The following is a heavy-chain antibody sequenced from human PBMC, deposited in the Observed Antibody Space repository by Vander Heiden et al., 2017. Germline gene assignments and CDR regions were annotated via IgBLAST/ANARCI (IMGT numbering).Heavy chain of an antibody. D-gene: IGHD3-16*01. CDR2: INAGGGST. J-gene: IGHJ3*02. Sequence: EVQLLESGGGLVQPGGSLSLSCAASGFTFSSYAMSWVRQAPGKGLEWVSGINAGGGSTYYADSVKGRFTISRDNSKTTLYLQMNSLRAEDMAIYYCASLRWGGDAFDIWGQGTMVTVSS. CDR3: ASLRWGGDAFDI. V-gene: IGHV3-23*01. CDR1: GFTFSSYA.